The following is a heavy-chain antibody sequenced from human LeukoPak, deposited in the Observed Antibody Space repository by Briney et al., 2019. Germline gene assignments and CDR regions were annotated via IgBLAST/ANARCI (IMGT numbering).Heavy chain of an antibody. CDR1: GFTFSSYS. D-gene: IGHD2-15*01. CDR3: AREGYCSGGSCYG. CDR2: ISSSSSYI. Sequence: GGSLRLSCAASGFTFSSYSMNWVRQAPGKGLEWVSSISSSSSYIYYADSVKGRFTISRDNAKNSLYLQMNSLRAEDTAVYYCAREGYCSGGSCYGWGQRNLVTVSS. V-gene: IGHV3-21*01. J-gene: IGHJ4*02.